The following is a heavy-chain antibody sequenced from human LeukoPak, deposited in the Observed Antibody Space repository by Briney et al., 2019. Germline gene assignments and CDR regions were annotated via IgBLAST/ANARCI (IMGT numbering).Heavy chain of an antibody. V-gene: IGHV4-59*01. Sequence: PSETLSLTCTVSGGSISRYYWSWIRQSPGQGLEWIGYIYDSVSTNYNPSLKSRVTISVDTSKNQFSLKLSSATAADTAVYYCASQGYSSSWYFDYWGQGTLVTVSS. CDR1: GGSISRYY. CDR2: IYDSVST. J-gene: IGHJ4*02. CDR3: ASQGYSSSWYFDY. D-gene: IGHD6-13*01.